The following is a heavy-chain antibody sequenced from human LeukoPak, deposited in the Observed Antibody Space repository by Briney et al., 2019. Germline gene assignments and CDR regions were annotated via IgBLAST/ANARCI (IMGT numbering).Heavy chain of an antibody. CDR1: GFTFDDFA. J-gene: IGHJ4*02. V-gene: IGHV3-9*01. CDR2: ITWNSGSI. CDR3: AKGPSNYYFDS. Sequence: GGSLRLSCAASGFTFDDFAFHWVRQAPGKGLEWVAGITWNSGSIDYADSVKGRYTIPRDNAKNSLYLQMNSLRPEDTALYYCAKGPSNYYFDSWGQGTLVTVSS. D-gene: IGHD2-8*01.